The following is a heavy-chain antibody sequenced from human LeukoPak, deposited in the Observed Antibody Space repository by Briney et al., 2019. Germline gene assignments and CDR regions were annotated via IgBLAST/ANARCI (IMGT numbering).Heavy chain of an antibody. CDR1: GYSISSGYY. Sequence: PSETLSLTCTVSGYSISSGYYWGWIRQPPGQGLEWIGSIYHSGSTYYNPSLKSRVTISVDTSKNQFSLKLSSVTAADTAVYYCARDTIRVYDYVWGSYRSQFDYWGQGTLVTVSS. CDR2: IYHSGST. J-gene: IGHJ4*02. V-gene: IGHV4-38-2*02. CDR3: ARDTIRVYDYVWGSYRSQFDY. D-gene: IGHD3-16*02.